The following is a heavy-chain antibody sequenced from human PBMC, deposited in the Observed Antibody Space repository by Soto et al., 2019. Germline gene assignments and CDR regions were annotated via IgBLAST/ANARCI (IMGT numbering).Heavy chain of an antibody. CDR1: GFTFSSYA. CDR2: ISGSGGST. Sequence: EVQLLESGGGLVQPGGSLRLSCAASGFTFSSYAMSWVRQARGKGLEWVSAISGSGGSTYYADSVKGRFTISRDNAKNTLYLQMNSMRAEDTAVYYCAKDGVVVVVAATYDYWGQGTLVTVSS. J-gene: IGHJ4*02. V-gene: IGHV3-23*01. CDR3: AKDGVVVVVAATYDY. D-gene: IGHD2-15*01.